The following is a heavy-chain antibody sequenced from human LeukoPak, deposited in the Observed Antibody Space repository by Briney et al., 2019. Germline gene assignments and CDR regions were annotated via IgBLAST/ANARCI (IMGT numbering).Heavy chain of an antibody. Sequence: PSETLSLTFVVYVDSISSGAYSWSWIRQPPGKGLEWLGYIFHTGSTFYNPSLKSRVTISVDNSKNQFSLRLNSVTAADTAVYYCARELWFANAPGSWLDPWGQGTLVTVSS. CDR3: ARELWFANAPGSWLDP. D-gene: IGHD3-10*01. CDR2: IFHTGST. V-gene: IGHV4-30-2*01. J-gene: IGHJ5*02. CDR1: VDSISSGAYS.